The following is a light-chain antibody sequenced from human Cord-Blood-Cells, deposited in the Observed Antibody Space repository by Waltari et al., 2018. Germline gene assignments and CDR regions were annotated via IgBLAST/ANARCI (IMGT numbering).Light chain of an antibody. V-gene: IGLV2-23*02. CDR2: EVS. CDR3: CSYAGSSTYV. CDR1: TRNVGIYNL. Sequence: QPALTHPASGPGSPAQPTTTSCTGPTRNVGIYNLVPWYQQHPGKAPKLMIYEVSKRPSGVSNRFSGSKSGNTASLTISGLQAEDEADYYCCSYAGSSTYVFGTGTKVTVL. J-gene: IGLJ1*01.